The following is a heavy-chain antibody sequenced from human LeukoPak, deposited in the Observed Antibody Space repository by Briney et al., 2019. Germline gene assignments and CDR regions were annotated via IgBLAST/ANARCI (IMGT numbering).Heavy chain of an antibody. D-gene: IGHD3-10*01. CDR1: GFTFSSYS. J-gene: IGHJ4*02. CDR2: ISSSSSYI. Sequence: GGSLRLYCAASGFTFSSYSMNWVRQAPGKGLEWVSSISSSSSYIYYADSVKGRFTISRDNAKNSLYLQMNSLRAEDTAAYYCARILHGSGSYGLGYWGQGTLVTVSS. CDR3: ARILHGSGSYGLGY. V-gene: IGHV3-21*01.